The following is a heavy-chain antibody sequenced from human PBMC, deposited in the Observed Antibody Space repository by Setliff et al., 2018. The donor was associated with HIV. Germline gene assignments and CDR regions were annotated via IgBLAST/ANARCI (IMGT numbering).Heavy chain of an antibody. D-gene: IGHD2-8*01. CDR2: VNAGNGNT. J-gene: IGHJ3*02. Sequence: WVRQVPGQGLEWMGWVNAGNGNTKYSQEFQDRVTITRDTSASTAYMELSSLRSEDMAVYYCARGGTCTNGVCFLKAFDIWGQGTMVTVSS. CDR3: ARGGTCTNGVCFLKAFDI. V-gene: IGHV1-3*03.